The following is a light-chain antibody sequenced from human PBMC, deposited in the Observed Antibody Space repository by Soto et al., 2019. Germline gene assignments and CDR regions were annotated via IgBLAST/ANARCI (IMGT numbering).Light chain of an antibody. J-gene: IGKJ3*01. CDR1: EDIDKY. Sequence: DIQLTQSPSSLSASVGDRVTITCQASEDIDKYLNWYQQKPGKAPRLLIYDTSILQTGVPSRFGGGRSGTDFTFTINSLQPEDVATYYCQQYGTLPFTFGPGTTVDIK. CDR2: DTS. V-gene: IGKV1-33*01. CDR3: QQYGTLPFT.